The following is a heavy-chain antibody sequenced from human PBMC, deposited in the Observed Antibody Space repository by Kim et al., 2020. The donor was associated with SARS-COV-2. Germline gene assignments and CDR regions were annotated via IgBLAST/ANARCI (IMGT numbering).Heavy chain of an antibody. D-gene: IGHD3-10*01. Sequence: YARSVRGRFAISREEAKKTLYLQGNSVRAEETAVYYCAKGSVSSPRGFDDWGQGALVTVSS. J-gene: IGHJ4*02. CDR3: AKGSVSSPRGFDD. V-gene: IGHV3-11*03.